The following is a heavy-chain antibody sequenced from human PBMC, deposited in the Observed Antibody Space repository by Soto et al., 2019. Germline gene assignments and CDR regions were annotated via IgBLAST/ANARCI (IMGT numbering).Heavy chain of an antibody. D-gene: IGHD2-2*01. J-gene: IGHJ5*02. CDR3: ARVIVVVPAPIDRFDP. Sequence: SETLSLTCTVSGGSMSSGGYYCSWIRQHPGKGLEWIGYIYYSGSTYYNPSLKSRVTISVDTSKNQFSLKLSSVTAADTAVYYCARVIVVVPAPIDRFDPCGQGNLVTVSS. V-gene: IGHV4-31*03. CDR2: IYYSGST. CDR1: GGSMSSGGYY.